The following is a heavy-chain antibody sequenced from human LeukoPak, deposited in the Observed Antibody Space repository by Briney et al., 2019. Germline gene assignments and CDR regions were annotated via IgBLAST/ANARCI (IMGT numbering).Heavy chain of an antibody. J-gene: IGHJ4*02. CDR2: IHNSGST. V-gene: IGHV4-59*01. CDR3: ARSLMYYNILTGYSPQNFDY. CDR1: GGSISSYY. Sequence: PSETLSLTCTVSGGSISSYYWGWIRQPPGKGLEWIGYIHNSGSTSYDPSLKSRVTISVDTSKSQFSLKLSSVTAADTAVYYCARSLMYYNILTGYSPQNFDYWGQGTLVTVSS. D-gene: IGHD3-9*01.